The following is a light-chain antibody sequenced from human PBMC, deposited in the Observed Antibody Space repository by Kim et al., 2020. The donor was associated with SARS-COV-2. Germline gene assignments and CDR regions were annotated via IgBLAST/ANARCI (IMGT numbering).Light chain of an antibody. J-gene: IGKJ1*01. CDR1: QSTSGTS. V-gene: IGKV3-20*01. CDR3: HQYATSPWT. Sequence: PGERATLSCRASQSTSGTSFAWYQQKPGQPPRLLIYGASNRATGIPDRFSGSGSGTDFTLTISRLEPEDFAVYCCHQYATSPWTFGQGTKVDIK. CDR2: GAS.